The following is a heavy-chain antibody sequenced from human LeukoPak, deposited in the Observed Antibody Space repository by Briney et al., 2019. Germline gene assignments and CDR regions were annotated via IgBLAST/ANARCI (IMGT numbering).Heavy chain of an antibody. CDR3: ARDLGRLLAYDAFDI. CDR1: GFTFSSYG. J-gene: IGHJ3*02. V-gene: IGHV3-33*01. CDR2: IWYDGSNK. Sequence: PGGSLRLSCAASGFTFSSYGMHWVRQAPGKGLEWVAVIWYDGSNKYYADSVKGRFTISRDNAKNTLYLQMNSLRAEDTAVYYCARDLGRLLAYDAFDIWGQGTMVTVSS. D-gene: IGHD3-3*02.